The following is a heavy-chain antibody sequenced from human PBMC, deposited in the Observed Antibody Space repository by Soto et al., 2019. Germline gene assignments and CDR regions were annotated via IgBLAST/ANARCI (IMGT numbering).Heavy chain of an antibody. CDR2: INPSGGST. J-gene: IGHJ6*02. D-gene: IGHD2-21*02. Sequence: ASVKVSCKASGYTFITYYMHWVRQAPGQGLEWMGIINPSGGSTRYAQKFQGRVTMTRDTSTSTVYMELSGLKASDTAIYYCARRHYCRGDCTINPDYYYGMDVWGQGTTVTVSS. CDR3: ARRHYCRGDCTINPDYYYGMDV. V-gene: IGHV1-46*01. CDR1: GYTFITYY.